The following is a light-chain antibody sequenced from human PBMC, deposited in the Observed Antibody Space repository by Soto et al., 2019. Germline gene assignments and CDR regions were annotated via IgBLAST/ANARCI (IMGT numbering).Light chain of an antibody. Sequence: EIVLTQSPGTLSLSPGERATLSCRASQSVSSNNLAWYQQRPGQAPRLLIYGASTRATGIPDRFSGSGSGATFPLPLPRPGPEDFAMYYCQQYGSSPRTFGQGTKVEIK. CDR3: QQYGSSPRT. CDR1: QSVSSNN. V-gene: IGKV3-20*01. CDR2: GAS. J-gene: IGKJ1*01.